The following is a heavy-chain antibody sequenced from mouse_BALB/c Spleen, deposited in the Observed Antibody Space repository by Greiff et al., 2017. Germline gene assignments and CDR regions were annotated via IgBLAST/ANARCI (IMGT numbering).Heavy chain of an antibody. CDR1: GYTFTSYV. J-gene: IGHJ4*01. CDR3: AKGYGNLLYYYAMDY. V-gene: IGHV1-14*01. Sequence: VQLKESGPELVKPGASVKMSCKASGYTFTSYVMHWVKQKPGQGLEWIGYINPYNDGTKYNEKFKGKATLTSDKSSSTAYMELSSLTSEDSAVYYCAKGYGNLLYYYAMDYWGQGTSVTVSS. D-gene: IGHD2-1*01. CDR2: INPYNDGT.